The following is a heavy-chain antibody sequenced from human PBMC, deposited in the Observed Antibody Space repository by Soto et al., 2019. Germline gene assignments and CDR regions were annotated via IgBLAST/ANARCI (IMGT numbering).Heavy chain of an antibody. CDR1: GGSISSSNW. CDR3: ARLEWFEYYCIDV. CDR2: IYHSGST. D-gene: IGHD3-3*01. Sequence: SETLSLTCAVSGGSISSSNWWSWVRQPPGKGLEWIGEIYHSGSTNYNPSLKSRVTISVDKSKNQFSLKLSSVTAADTAVYYCARLEWFEYYCIDVWRQGTTVPVSS. J-gene: IGHJ6*02. V-gene: IGHV4-4*02.